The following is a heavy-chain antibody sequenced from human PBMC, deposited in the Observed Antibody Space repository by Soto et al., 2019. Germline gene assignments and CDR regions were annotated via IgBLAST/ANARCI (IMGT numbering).Heavy chain of an antibody. V-gene: IGHV3-33*01. CDR1: GFTFSSYG. D-gene: IGHD3-10*01. CDR3: ATPPDRGGGMDV. Sequence: QVQLVESGGGVVQPGRSLRLSCAASGFTFSSYGMHWVRQAPGKGLEWVAVIWYDGSNKYYADSVKGRYTISRDNSKNTLYLQMNSRRAEDTAVYYCATPPDRGGGMDVWGQGTTVTVSS. J-gene: IGHJ6*02. CDR2: IWYDGSNK.